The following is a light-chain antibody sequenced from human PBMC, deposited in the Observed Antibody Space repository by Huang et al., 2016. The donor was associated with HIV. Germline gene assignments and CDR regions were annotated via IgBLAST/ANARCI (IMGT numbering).Light chain of an antibody. Sequence: EIVMTQSPATLSVSPGERATLSCRASQSVSSNLAWYQQKPGQAHRLLIYGASTRATGIPARFSGSGSGTEFTLTINSLQSEDFAVYYCQQYNNWPYTFGQGTKLEIK. CDR2: GAS. J-gene: IGKJ2*01. CDR3: QQYNNWPYT. CDR1: QSVSSN. V-gene: IGKV3-15*01.